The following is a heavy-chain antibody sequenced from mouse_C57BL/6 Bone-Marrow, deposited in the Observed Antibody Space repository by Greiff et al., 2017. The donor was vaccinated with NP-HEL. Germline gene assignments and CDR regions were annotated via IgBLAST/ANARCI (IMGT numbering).Heavy chain of an antibody. D-gene: IGHD2-4*01. CDR1: GYTFTDYY. V-gene: IGHV1-19*01. CDR2: INPYNGGT. Sequence: EVMLVESGPVLVKPGASVKMSCKASGYTFTDYYMNWVKQSHGKSLEWIGVINPYNGGTSYNQKFKGKATLTVDKSSSTAYMELNSLTSEDSAVYYCARFDYDEGGFDYWGQGTTLTVSS. J-gene: IGHJ2*01. CDR3: ARFDYDEGGFDY.